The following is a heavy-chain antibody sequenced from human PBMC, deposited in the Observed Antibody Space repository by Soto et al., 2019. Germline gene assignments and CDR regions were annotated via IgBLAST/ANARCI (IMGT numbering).Heavy chain of an antibody. Sequence: QVQLQESGPGLVKPSQTLSLTCTVSGGSINTGHYYWSWIRQSPGNGLEWIGYAYFSGSTYSNPCLRSRLTMSIDTSKNQCSLNLASVTAADTAVYFCARGYYFGSGRLHWFDPWGQGTLVTVSS. CDR2: AYFSGST. D-gene: IGHD3-10*01. V-gene: IGHV4-30-4*01. CDR3: ARGYYFGSGRLHWFDP. J-gene: IGHJ5*02. CDR1: GGSINTGHYY.